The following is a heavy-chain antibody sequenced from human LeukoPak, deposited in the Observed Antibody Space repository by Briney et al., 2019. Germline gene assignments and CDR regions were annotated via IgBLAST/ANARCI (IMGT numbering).Heavy chain of an antibody. Sequence: PGGSLRLSCAASGFTFSSYAMSWVRQAPGKGLEWVSAISGSGGSTYYADSVKGRFTISRDNSKNTLYLQMNSLRAEDTAVYYCAKDDYSNYDATPIFDYWGQGTLVTVSS. CDR3: AKDDYSNYDATPIFDY. V-gene: IGHV3-23*01. J-gene: IGHJ4*02. CDR1: GFTFSSYA. D-gene: IGHD4-11*01. CDR2: ISGSGGST.